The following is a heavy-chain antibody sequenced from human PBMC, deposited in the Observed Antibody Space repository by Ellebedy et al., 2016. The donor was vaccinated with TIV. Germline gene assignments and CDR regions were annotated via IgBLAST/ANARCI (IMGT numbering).Heavy chain of an antibody. CDR2: IYYSGST. Sequence: SETLSLTXTVSGGSISNSNYYWDWIRQPPGKGLEWIGSIYYSGSTYYNPSLKSRVTISVDTSKNQFSLKLSSVAAADTAVYYCASLAGSSWGQGILVTVSS. CDR1: GGSISNSNYY. V-gene: IGHV4-39*01. J-gene: IGHJ4*02. D-gene: IGHD5/OR15-5a*01. CDR3: ASLAGSS.